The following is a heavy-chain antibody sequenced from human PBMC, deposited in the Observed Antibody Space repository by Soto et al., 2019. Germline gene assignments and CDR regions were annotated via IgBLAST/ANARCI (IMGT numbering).Heavy chain of an antibody. V-gene: IGHV4-34*01. D-gene: IGHD2-2*01. CDR2: INHSGST. Sequence: AETLWLRCAVYGGSCSGYYWSWIRQPPGKGLQWIGEINHSGSTNYNPSLKSRVTISVDTSKNQFSLKLSSVTAADRAVYASARWFTLRVPAASSYYDYRMDVWVQVNMVT. CDR1: GGSCSGYY. CDR3: ARWFTLRVPAASSYYDYRMDV. J-gene: IGHJ6*02.